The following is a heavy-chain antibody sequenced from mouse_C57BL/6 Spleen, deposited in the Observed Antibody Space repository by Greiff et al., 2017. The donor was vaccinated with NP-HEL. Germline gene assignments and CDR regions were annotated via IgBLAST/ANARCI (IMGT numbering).Heavy chain of an antibody. Sequence: QVQLKESGPGLVAPSQSLSITCTVSGFSLTSYGVDWVRQSPGKGLEWLGVIWGVGSTNYNSALKSRLSISKDNSKSQVFLKMNSLQTDDTAMYYCASGSNYERFAYWGQGTLVTVSA. J-gene: IGHJ3*01. D-gene: IGHD2-5*01. CDR3: ASGSNYERFAY. CDR1: GFSLTSYG. V-gene: IGHV2-6*01. CDR2: IWGVGST.